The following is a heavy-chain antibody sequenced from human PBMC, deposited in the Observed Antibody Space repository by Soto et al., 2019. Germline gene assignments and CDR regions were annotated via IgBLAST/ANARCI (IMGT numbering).Heavy chain of an antibody. CDR3: ARVRYYYDSSGYYYYYGMDV. CDR2: IWYDGSNK. Sequence: GGSLRLSCAASGFTFSSYGMHWVRQAPGKGLEWVAVIWYDGSNKYYADSVKGRFTISRDNSKNTLYLQMNSLRAEDTAVYYCARVRYYYDSSGYYYYYGMDVWGQGTTVTVSS. J-gene: IGHJ6*02. CDR1: GFTFSSYG. V-gene: IGHV3-33*01. D-gene: IGHD3-22*01.